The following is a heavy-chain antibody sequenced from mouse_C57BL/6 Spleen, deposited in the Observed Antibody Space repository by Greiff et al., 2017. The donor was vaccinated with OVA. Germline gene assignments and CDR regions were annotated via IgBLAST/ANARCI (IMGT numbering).Heavy chain of an antibody. Sequence: EVQRVESGGGLVQPGGSLKLSCAASGFTFSDYYMYWVRQTPEKRLEWVAYISNGGGSTYYPDTVKGRFTISRDNAKNTLYLQMSRLKAEDTAMYYCARPPFAYWGQGTLVTVSA. CDR2: ISNGGGST. CDR3: ARPPFAY. CDR1: GFTFSDYY. J-gene: IGHJ3*01. V-gene: IGHV5-12*01.